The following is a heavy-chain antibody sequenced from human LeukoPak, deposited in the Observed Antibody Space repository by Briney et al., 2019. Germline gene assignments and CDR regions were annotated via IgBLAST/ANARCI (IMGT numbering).Heavy chain of an antibody. D-gene: IGHD2-2*01. Sequence: GASVKVSCKASGGTFSSYAISWVRQAPGQGLEWMGGIIPIFGTANYAQKFQGRVTITADESTSTAYMELSSLRSEDTAVYYCARDLEGMGCSSTSCSPWGQGTLVTVSS. J-gene: IGHJ5*02. CDR2: IIPIFGTA. CDR1: GGTFSSYA. V-gene: IGHV1-69*13. CDR3: ARDLEGMGCSSTSCSP.